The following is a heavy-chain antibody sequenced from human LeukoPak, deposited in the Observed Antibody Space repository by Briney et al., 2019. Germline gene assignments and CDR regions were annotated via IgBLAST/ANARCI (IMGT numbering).Heavy chain of an antibody. D-gene: IGHD1-26*01. J-gene: IGHJ4*02. CDR2: ISGSGGGT. Sequence: GGSLRLSCAVSGFIVSSDYMSWVRQAPGKGLEWVSAISGSGGGTFYADSVKSRFTFSRDISKNTLYLQMNSLRAEDSAIYYCAKLSGSFVHLNYFDSWGQGTLVTVSS. CDR3: AKLSGSFVHLNYFDS. V-gene: IGHV3-23*01. CDR1: GFIVSSDY.